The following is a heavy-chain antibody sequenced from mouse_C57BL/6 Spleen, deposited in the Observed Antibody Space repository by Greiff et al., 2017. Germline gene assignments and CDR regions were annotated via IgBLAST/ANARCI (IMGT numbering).Heavy chain of an antibody. D-gene: IGHD1-1*02. CDR3: ARVREYGSPPDY. J-gene: IGHJ4*01. Sequence: EVNVVESEGGLVQPGSSMKLSCTASGFTFSDYYMAWVRQVPEKGLEWVANINYDGSSTYYLDSLKGRFIISRGNAKNILYLQMSSLKSEDTATYYCARVREYGSPPDYWGQGTSVTVSS. CDR2: INYDGSST. V-gene: IGHV5-16*01. CDR1: GFTFSDYY.